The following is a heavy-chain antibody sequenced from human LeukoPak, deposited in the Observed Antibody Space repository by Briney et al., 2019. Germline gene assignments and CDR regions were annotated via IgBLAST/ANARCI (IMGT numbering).Heavy chain of an antibody. J-gene: IGHJ4*02. CDR2: IIPIFGTA. CDR1: GGTFSSYA. CDR3: AGGADVGLYTFDY. D-gene: IGHD2-2*02. V-gene: IGHV1-69*13. Sequence: SVKVSCKASGGTFSSYAISWVRHAPGQGLEWMGGIIPIFGTANYAQKFQGRVTITADESTSTAYMELSSLRSEDTAVYYCAGGADVGLYTFDYSGQGTLVTVSS.